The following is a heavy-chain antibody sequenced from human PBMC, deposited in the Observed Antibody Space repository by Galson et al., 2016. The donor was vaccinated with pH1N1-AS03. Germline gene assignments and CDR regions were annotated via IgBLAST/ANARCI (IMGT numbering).Heavy chain of an antibody. V-gene: IGHV6-1*01. D-gene: IGHD4-17*01. Sequence: CAISGDSVSSNSAAWNWIRLSPSRGLEWLGRTYYRSRWKNDYAVSVKSRIIINPDTSKNQFSLQLNSVTPEDTAVYYCAKDLSYGDYYPYWGRGTLVTVSS. CDR2: TYYRSRWKN. CDR3: AKDLSYGDYYPY. J-gene: IGHJ4*02. CDR1: GDSVSSNSAA.